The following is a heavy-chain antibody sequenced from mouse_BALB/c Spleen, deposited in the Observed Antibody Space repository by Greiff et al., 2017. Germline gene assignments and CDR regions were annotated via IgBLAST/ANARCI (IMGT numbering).Heavy chain of an antibody. CDR1: GYAFSSYW. CDR3: ARRGPLGDFDY. D-gene: IGHD3-3*01. Sequence: VKVVESGAELVRPGSSVKISCKASGYAFSSYWMNWVKQRPGQGLEWIGQIYPGDGDTNYNGKFKGKATLTADKSSSTAYMQLSSLTSEDSAVYFCARRGPLGDFDYWGQGTTLTVSS. J-gene: IGHJ2*01. V-gene: IGHV1-80*01. CDR2: IYPGDGDT.